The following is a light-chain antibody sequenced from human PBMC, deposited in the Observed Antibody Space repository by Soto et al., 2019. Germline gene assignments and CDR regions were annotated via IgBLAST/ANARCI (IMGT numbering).Light chain of an antibody. V-gene: IGKV1-39*01. CDR2: AAS. CDR3: HQSVVSRWT. J-gene: IGKJ1*01. Sequence: DIQMTQSPSSLSASVGDRVTITCRASQSIVTYLNWYHQKPGQAPKLLIYAASNLQSGVPSRFTGSGSGTDFTLTISRLEPEDFAVYYCHQSVVSRWTFGQGTKVDIK. CDR1: QSIVTY.